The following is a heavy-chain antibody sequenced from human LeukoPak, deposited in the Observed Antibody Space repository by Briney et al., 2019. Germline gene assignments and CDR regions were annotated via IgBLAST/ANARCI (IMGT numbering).Heavy chain of an antibody. V-gene: IGHV4-59*01. CDR3: ARYPGTNYGMDV. D-gene: IGHD1-1*01. J-gene: IGHJ6*02. CDR2: ISYSGST. Sequence: SGTLSLTCTVSGASISRYYWSWIRQPPGKGLEWIAYISYSGSTNYNPSLKSRVTISVDTSKNQFSLKLSSVTAADTAVYYCARYPGTNYGMDVWGQGTTVTVSS. CDR1: GASISRYY.